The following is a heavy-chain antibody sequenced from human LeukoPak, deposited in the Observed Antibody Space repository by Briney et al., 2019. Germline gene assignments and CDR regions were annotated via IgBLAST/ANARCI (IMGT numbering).Heavy chain of an antibody. Sequence: GGSLTLSCAASGFTFNSYAIYWVRQATGKGLEWVSDISGSGGRTYHADSVKGRFSISRDNSRNTVFLQMHSLRAEETALYYCAKTTAGYSSGRYPGWPIDYWGQGTLVTVSS. J-gene: IGHJ4*02. CDR2: ISGSGGRT. CDR3: AKTTAGYSSGRYPGWPIDY. V-gene: IGHV3-23*01. D-gene: IGHD6-19*01. CDR1: GFTFNSYA.